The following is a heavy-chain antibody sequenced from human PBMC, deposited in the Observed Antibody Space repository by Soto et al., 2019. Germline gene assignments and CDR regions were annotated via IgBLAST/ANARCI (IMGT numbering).Heavy chain of an antibody. Sequence: EWLKISCNGSGYSFTNYWINWVRQMPGKGLEWMGRIDPSDSYTNYSPSFQGHVTISADKSISTAYLQWSSLKASDTAMYYCAIRGAPEYYGMDVWGQGTTVTVSS. J-gene: IGHJ6*02. V-gene: IGHV5-10-1*01. D-gene: IGHD4-17*01. CDR3: AIRGAPEYYGMDV. CDR2: IDPSDSYT. CDR1: GYSFTNYW.